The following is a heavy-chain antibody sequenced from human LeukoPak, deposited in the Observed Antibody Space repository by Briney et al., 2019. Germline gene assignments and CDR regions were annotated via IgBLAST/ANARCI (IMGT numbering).Heavy chain of an antibody. CDR2: ISSNGDNT. D-gene: IGHD1-26*01. V-gene: IGHV3-64*01. Sequence: GGSLRLSCAASGFTFSSYSMHWVRQAPGKGLEYVSAISSNGDNTYYANSVKGRFTISRDNSKNTLFLQMASLRGEDTALYYCARAPREGFSGSYHDYWGQGTLVTVSS. J-gene: IGHJ4*02. CDR3: ARAPREGFSGSYHDY. CDR1: GFTFSSYS.